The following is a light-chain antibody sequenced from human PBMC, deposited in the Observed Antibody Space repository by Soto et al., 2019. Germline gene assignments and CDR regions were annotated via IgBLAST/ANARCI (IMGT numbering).Light chain of an antibody. CDR3: QQLRGT. CDR1: QSVSSY. CDR2: DAS. J-gene: IGKJ2*01. V-gene: IGKV3-11*01. Sequence: EIVLTQSPATLSLSPGERATLSCRASQSVSSYLAWYQQKPGQAPRLLIYDASNRATGIPARFSGSGSGTDFTLTISTLEPEDFAVYYCQQLRGTFGQGNKLELK.